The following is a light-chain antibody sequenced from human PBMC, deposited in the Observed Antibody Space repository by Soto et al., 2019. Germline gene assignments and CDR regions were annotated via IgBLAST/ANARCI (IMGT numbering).Light chain of an antibody. J-gene: IGKJ4*01. Sequence: EIVMTQSPATLSVSPGERATLSCRASQSVSSNLAWYQQKPGQAPRLLIYGASTRVTGIPARFSGSVSGTEFSLTISSLQSEDFAVYYGQQYNNWPLTFGGGTKVEIK. V-gene: IGKV3-15*01. CDR1: QSVSSN. CDR3: QQYNNWPLT. CDR2: GAS.